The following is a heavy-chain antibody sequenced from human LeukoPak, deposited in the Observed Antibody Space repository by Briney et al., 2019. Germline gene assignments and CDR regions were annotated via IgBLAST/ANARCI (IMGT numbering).Heavy chain of an antibody. CDR3: AKVGSYHDFDY. CDR2: ISYDGSNK. CDR1: GFTFSSYG. V-gene: IGHV3-30*18. Sequence: GRSLRLSCAASGFTFSSYGMHWVRQAPGKGLEWVAVISYDGSNKYYADSVKGRFTVSRDNSKNTLFLQMNSLRAEDTAVYYCAKVGSYHDFDYWGQGTLVTVSS. D-gene: IGHD3-22*01. J-gene: IGHJ4*02.